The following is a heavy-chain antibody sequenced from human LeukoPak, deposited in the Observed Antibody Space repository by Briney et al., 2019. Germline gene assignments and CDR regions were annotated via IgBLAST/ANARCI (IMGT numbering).Heavy chain of an antibody. CDR2: IYTSGST. V-gene: IGHV4-4*07. Sequence: SETLSLTCTVPGGSISSYYWSWIRQPAGKGLEWIGRIYTSGSTNYNPSLKSRVTMSVDTSKNQFSLKLSSVTAADTAVYYCAREGTYYYDSSGPWWFDPWGQGTLVTVSS. D-gene: IGHD3-22*01. CDR3: AREGTYYYDSSGPWWFDP. CDR1: GGSISSYY. J-gene: IGHJ5*02.